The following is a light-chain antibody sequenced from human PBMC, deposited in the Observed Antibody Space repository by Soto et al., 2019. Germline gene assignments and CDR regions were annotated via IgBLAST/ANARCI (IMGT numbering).Light chain of an antibody. CDR3: ISYTSDDVLYC. J-gene: IGLJ1*01. CDR2: EVS. V-gene: IGLV2-14*01. Sequence: QSALTQPASVSGTPGQSITISCTGSNSDVGIYDFVSWYQHHPGRAPKLIVSEVSHRPSGVSNRFSGSKSGNTASLTISGLQSEDESDYYCISYTSDDVLYCFGTGTKLTVL. CDR1: NSDVGIYDF.